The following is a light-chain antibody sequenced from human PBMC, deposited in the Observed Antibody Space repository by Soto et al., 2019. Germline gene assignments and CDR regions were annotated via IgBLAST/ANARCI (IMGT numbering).Light chain of an antibody. J-gene: IGKJ2*01. CDR1: QSISSY. Sequence: DIQMTQSPSSLSASVGDRVTITCRASQSISSYLNWYQQKPGKAPKLLIYAASSLQSGVPSRFSGSGSGTDFTLTISSLQPEDFATYYCQPSYSTLYTFGQGTKLEIQ. CDR2: AAS. V-gene: IGKV1-39*01. CDR3: QPSYSTLYT.